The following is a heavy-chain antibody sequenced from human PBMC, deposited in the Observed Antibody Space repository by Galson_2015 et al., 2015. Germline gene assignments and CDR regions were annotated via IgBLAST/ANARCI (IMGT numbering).Heavy chain of an antibody. CDR1: GFTFSSYD. Sequence: SLRLSCAASGFTFSSYDMHWVRQATGKGLEWVSAIGTAGDTYYPGSVKGRFTISRENAKNSLYLQMNSLRAGDTAVYYCARAFPDIVGATTTYYYYYMDVWGKGTTVTVSS. CDR3: ARAFPDIVGATTTYYYYYMDV. V-gene: IGHV3-13*01. CDR2: IGTAGDT. D-gene: IGHD1-26*01. J-gene: IGHJ6*03.